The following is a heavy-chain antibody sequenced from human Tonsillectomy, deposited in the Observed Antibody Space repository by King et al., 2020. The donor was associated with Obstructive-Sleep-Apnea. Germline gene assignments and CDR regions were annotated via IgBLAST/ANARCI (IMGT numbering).Heavy chain of an antibody. CDR3: AKDQAELWYFDL. Sequence: VQLVESGGGVVQPGRSLRLSCAASGFTFSSYGMHWVRQAPGKGLEWVAFIRYDGSNKYYADSVKGRFTISRDNSKNTLYLQMNSLRAEDTAGYYCAKDQAELWYFDLWGRGTLVTVSS. CDR1: GFTFSSYG. D-gene: IGHD1-7*01. J-gene: IGHJ2*01. V-gene: IGHV3-30*02. CDR2: IRYDGSNK.